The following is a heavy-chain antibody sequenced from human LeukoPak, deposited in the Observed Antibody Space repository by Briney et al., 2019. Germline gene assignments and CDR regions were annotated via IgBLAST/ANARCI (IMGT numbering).Heavy chain of an antibody. CDR1: GGSISSSSYY. Sequence: NSSETLSLTCTVSGGSISSSSYYWGWIRQPPGKGLEWIGSIYYSGSTYYNPSLKSRVTISVDTSKNQFSLKLSSVTAADTAVYYCARGAYDSSGYYYYFDYWGQGTLVTVSS. V-gene: IGHV4-39*07. CDR3: ARGAYDSSGYYYYFDY. D-gene: IGHD3-22*01. CDR2: IYYSGST. J-gene: IGHJ4*02.